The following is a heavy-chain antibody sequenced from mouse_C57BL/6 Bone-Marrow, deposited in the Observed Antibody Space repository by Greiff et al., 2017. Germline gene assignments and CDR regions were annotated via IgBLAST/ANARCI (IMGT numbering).Heavy chain of an antibody. D-gene: IGHD2-5*01. J-gene: IGHJ4*01. CDR2: IDPSDSYT. V-gene: IGHV1-69*01. Sequence: VQLQQPGAELVMPGASVKLSCKASGYTFTSYWMHWVKQMPGQGLEWIGEIDPSDSYTNYNQKFKGKSTLTVDKSSSTAYMQLSSLTSEDSAVYYCARSGYSNYVYYYAMDYWGQGTSVTVSS. CDR1: GYTFTSYW. CDR3: ARSGYSNYVYYYAMDY.